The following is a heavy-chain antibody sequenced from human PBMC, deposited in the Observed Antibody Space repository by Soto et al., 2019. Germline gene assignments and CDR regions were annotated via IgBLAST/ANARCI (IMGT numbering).Heavy chain of an antibody. V-gene: IGHV1-2*02. CDR3: GRGRSGQIVVFY. J-gene: IGHJ4*02. CDR1: GYTFTGHY. CDR2: IGPESGAT. D-gene: IGHD1-26*01. Sequence: ASVKVSCKASGYTFTGHYIHWVRQAPEQGPEWMGEIGPESGATRYAQRFRGRVTMTRDMSITTVYMELNNLSPDDTAVYYCGRGRSGQIVVFYWGQGTPVTVSS.